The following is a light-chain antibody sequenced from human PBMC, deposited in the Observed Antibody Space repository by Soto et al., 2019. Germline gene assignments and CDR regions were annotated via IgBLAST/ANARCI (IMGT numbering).Light chain of an antibody. CDR1: QSLLQSNGYVY. CDR2: LAS. CDR3: MQALHTPR. J-gene: IGKJ1*01. Sequence: EIVVTQSPLSLAVTPGEPASISCRSSQSLLQSNGYVYLDWYLQKPGQSPQLLIYLASNRASGVPDRFSGSGSGTDFTLKISRVEAVDVGIYYCMQALHTPRFGQGTKVDIK. V-gene: IGKV2-28*01.